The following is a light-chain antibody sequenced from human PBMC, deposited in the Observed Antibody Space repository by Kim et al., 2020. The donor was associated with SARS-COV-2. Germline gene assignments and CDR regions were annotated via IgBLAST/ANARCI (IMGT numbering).Light chain of an antibody. CDR1: KLGDKY. CDR3: QAWDSSTVV. V-gene: IGLV3-1*01. J-gene: IGLJ2*01. Sequence: VSVSPGQTASITCAGDKLGDKYACWYQQKPGQSPVLVIYQDSKRPSGIPERFSGSNSGNTATLTISGTQAMDEADYYCQAWDSSTVVFGGGTQLTVL. CDR2: QDS.